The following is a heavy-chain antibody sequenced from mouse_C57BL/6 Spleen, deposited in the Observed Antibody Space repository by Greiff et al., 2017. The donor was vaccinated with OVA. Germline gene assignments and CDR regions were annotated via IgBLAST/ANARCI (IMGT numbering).Heavy chain of an antibody. J-gene: IGHJ1*03. D-gene: IGHD2-4*01. V-gene: IGHV1-62-2*01. CDR2: FYPGSGSI. CDR1: GYTFTEYT. CDR3: AKHEEDYDNNWYFDV. Sequence: VQLQQSGAELVKPGASVKLSCKASGYTFTEYTIHWVKQRSGQGLEWIGWFYPGSGSIKYNEKFKGKATLTADKSSSTVYMELSSLTSEDSAVFFCAKHEEDYDNNWYFDVWGTGTTVTVSA.